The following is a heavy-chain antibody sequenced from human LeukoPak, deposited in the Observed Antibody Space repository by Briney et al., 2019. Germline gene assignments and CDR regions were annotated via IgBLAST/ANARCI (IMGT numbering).Heavy chain of an antibody. CDR1: GGSISSYY. D-gene: IGHD6-19*01. J-gene: IGHJ4*02. CDR2: IYYSGST. CDR3: ARVRYSSGWYDGLDY. Sequence: SETLSLTCTASGGSISSYYWSWIRQPPGKGLEWIGYIYYSGSTNYNPSLKSRVTISVDTSKNQFSLKLSSVTAADTAVYYCARVRYSSGWYDGLDYWGQGTLVTASS. V-gene: IGHV4-59*01.